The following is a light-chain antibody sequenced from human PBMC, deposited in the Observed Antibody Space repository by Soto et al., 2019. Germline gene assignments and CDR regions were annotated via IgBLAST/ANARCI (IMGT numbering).Light chain of an antibody. CDR1: SSDVGGYNY. V-gene: IGLV2-14*01. Sequence: QSALTQPASVSGSPGQSITISCTGTSSDVGGYNYVSWYQQHPGKAPKLMIFEVSNRPSGVSDRFSGSKSGYTASLTISGLQAEDEADYYCSSFTSSSSVVFGGGTKLTVL. J-gene: IGLJ2*01. CDR2: EVS. CDR3: SSFTSSSSVV.